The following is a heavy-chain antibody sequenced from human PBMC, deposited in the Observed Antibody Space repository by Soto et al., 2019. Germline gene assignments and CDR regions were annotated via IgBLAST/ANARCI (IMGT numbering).Heavy chain of an antibody. CDR2: ISGSGGST. J-gene: IGHJ5*02. CDR3: AKDRSVDTRDWFDP. D-gene: IGHD5-18*01. V-gene: IGHV3-23*01. Sequence: GSLRLSGAASGXAFGTYSMNWVRQAPGKGLELVSGISGSGGSTYYTDSVKGRFTISRDNSNNTLYLQMNSMRADDTALYYCAKDRSVDTRDWFDPWGQGTLGTVSS. CDR1: GXAFGTYS.